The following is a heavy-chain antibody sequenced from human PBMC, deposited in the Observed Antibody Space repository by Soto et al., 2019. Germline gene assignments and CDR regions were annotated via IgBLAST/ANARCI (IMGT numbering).Heavy chain of an antibody. CDR2: ISYDGSNK. V-gene: IGHV3-30-3*01. Sequence: GGSLRLSCAASVFTFSSHAFHWVRQAPGKGLEWVAIISYDGSNKFYTDSVKGRFTISRDNSNNTLYLQMNSLRADDTAVYFCTRDYSGNYFDQWGQGTQVTVSS. CDR1: VFTFSSHA. J-gene: IGHJ4*02. CDR3: TRDYSGNYFDQ. D-gene: IGHD1-26*01.